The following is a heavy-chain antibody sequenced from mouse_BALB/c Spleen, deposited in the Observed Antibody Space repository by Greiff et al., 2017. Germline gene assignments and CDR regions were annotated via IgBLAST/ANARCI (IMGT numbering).Heavy chain of an antibody. D-gene: IGHD1-1*01. J-gene: IGHJ2*01. V-gene: IGHV1-77*01. CDR3: ARSGTTVVYFDY. CDR1: GYTFTDYY. CDR2: IYPGSGNT. Sequence: LVESGAELARPGASVKLSCKASGYTFTDYYINWVKQRTGQGLEWIGEIYPGSGNTYYNEKFKGKATLTADKSSSTAYMQLSSLTSEDSAVYFCARSGTTVVYFDYWGQGTTLTVSS.